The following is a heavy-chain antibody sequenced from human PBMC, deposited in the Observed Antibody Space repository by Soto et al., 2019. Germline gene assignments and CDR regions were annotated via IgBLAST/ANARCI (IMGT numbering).Heavy chain of an antibody. CDR1: GGTFSSYT. D-gene: IGHD4-17*01. CDR2: IIPILGIA. CDR3: ARGGVLTAVTTNWFDP. J-gene: IGHJ5*02. Sequence: QVQLVQSGAEVKKPGSSVKVSCKASGGTFSSYTISWVRQAPGQGLEWMGRIIPILGIANYAQKIQGRVTISAYKSTITAYMQASSLTSEDTAVYCCARGGVLTAVTTNWFDPWGQGTLVTVSS. V-gene: IGHV1-69*02.